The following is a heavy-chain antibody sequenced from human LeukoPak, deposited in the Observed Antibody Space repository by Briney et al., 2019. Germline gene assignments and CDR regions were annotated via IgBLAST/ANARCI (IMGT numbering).Heavy chain of an antibody. V-gene: IGHV1-2*02. Sequence: ASVKVSCKASGYTFTGYYMHWVRQAPGQGLEWMGWINPITGGTNYAQRFQGRVTMTRDTSISTVYMELSRLRSDDTAVYYCARPYCNSRSCHDYFDYWGQGALVTVSS. CDR3: ARPYCNSRSCHDYFDY. D-gene: IGHD2/OR15-2a*01. J-gene: IGHJ4*02. CDR1: GYTFTGYY. CDR2: INPITGGT.